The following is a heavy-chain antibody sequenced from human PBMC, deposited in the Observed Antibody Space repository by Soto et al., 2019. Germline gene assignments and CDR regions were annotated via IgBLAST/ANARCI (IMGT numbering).Heavy chain of an antibody. V-gene: IGHV1-3*01. J-gene: IGHJ6*02. Sequence: QVQLVQSGAEVKKPGASVKVSCKASGYTFTSYAMHWVRQAPGQRLEWMGWINAGNGNTKYSQKFQGRVTITRDTTASTAYMERSSLRSEDTAGYYCARDTAPADVCGQGNTVTVSS. CDR3: ARDTAPADV. CDR2: INAGNGNT. D-gene: IGHD4-17*01. CDR1: GYTFTSYA.